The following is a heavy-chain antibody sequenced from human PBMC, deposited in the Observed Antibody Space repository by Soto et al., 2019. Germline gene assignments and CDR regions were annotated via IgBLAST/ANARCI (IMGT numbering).Heavy chain of an antibody. CDR2: IYYSGST. Sequence: QVQLQKSGPGLVKPSQTLSLTCTVSGGSISSGGYYWSWIRQHPGKGLEWIGYIYYSGSTYYNPSPKSRVTISVDTSKNQFSLKLSSVTAADTAVYYCARDPIAVAYFDYWGQGTLVTVSS. CDR3: ARDPIAVAYFDY. D-gene: IGHD6-19*01. V-gene: IGHV4-31*03. J-gene: IGHJ4*02. CDR1: GGSISSGGYY.